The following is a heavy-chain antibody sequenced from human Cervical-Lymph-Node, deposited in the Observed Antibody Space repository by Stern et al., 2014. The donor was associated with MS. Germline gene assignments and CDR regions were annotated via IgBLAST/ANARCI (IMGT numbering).Heavy chain of an antibody. CDR1: GLSFRSYG. J-gene: IGHJ6*02. D-gene: IGHD2-15*01. Sequence: QLVESGGGVVKPGRSLRVSCEASGLSFRSYGMPWASEAPGKGMGWGPGIWYAGSNKRYVDPVKGRLTVYRDNCKHTLSIHMNSLRAEDTAVYYCARDDLYCSGGRCNYYFYGMDVWGQGTTVTVSS. CDR3: ARDDLYCSGGRCNYYFYGMDV. V-gene: IGHV3-33*01. CDR2: IWYAGSNK.